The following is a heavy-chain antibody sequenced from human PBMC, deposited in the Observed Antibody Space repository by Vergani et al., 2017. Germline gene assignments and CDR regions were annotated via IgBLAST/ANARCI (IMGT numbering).Heavy chain of an antibody. V-gene: IGHV1-8*01. Sequence: QVQLVQSGAEVKKPGASVKVSCKASGYTFTSYDINWVRQATGQGLEWMGWMNPNSGNTGYAQKFQGRVTITADKSTSTAYMELSSLRSEDTAVYYCARDGTETDAFDIWGQGTMVTVSS. CDR1: GYTFTSYD. J-gene: IGHJ3*02. CDR2: MNPNSGNT. D-gene: IGHD1-1*01. CDR3: ARDGTETDAFDI.